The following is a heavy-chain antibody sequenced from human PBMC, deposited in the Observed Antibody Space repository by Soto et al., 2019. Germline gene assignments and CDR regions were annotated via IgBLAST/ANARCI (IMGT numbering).Heavy chain of an antibody. Sequence: QVQLVQSGAEVKKPGSSVKVSCKASGGTFSSYAISWVRQAPGQGLEWMGGIIPIFGTANYAQKFQGRVTITADESTSTAYMELSSLISEDTAVYCCARGVYGWGAVSCFDYWGQGTLVTVSS. CDR2: IIPIFGTA. D-gene: IGHD3-10*01. V-gene: IGHV1-69*12. CDR1: GGTFSSYA. CDR3: ARGVYGWGAVSCFDY. J-gene: IGHJ4*02.